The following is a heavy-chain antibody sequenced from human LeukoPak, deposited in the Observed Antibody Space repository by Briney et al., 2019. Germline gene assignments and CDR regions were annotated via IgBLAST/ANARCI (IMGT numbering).Heavy chain of an antibody. V-gene: IGHV3-11*01. CDR3: ARDQSEDRDYGDYGYYYYYGMDV. Sequence: PGGSLRLSCAASGFTFSDYYMSWIRQAPGKGLEWVSYISSSGSTIYYADSVKGRFTISRDSAKNSLYLQMNSLRAEDTAVYYCARDQSEDRDYGDYGYYYYYGMDVWGQGTTVTVSS. CDR2: ISSSGSTI. CDR1: GFTFSDYY. J-gene: IGHJ6*02. D-gene: IGHD4-17*01.